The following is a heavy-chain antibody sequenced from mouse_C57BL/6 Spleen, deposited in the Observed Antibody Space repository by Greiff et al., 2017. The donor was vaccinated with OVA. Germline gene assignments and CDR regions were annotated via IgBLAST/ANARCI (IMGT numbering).Heavy chain of an antibody. CDR2: IYPSDSET. CDR1: GYTFTSYW. CDR3: ARGDYYYGSSYGD. V-gene: IGHV1-61*01. J-gene: IGHJ2*01. Sequence: QVQLQQPGAELVRPGSSVKLSCTASGYTFTSYWMDWVRQRPGQGLEWIGNIYPSDSETHYNQKFKDKATLTVDKSSSTAYMQLSSLTSEDYAVYYCARGDYYYGSSYGDWGQGTTLTVAS. D-gene: IGHD1-1*01.